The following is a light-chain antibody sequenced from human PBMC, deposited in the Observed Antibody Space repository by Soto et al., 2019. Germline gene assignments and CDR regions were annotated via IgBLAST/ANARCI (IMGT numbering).Light chain of an antibody. CDR2: DAS. CDR3: QHRSNWPPPVT. CDR1: QSVGRY. Sequence: EIVLTQSPATLSLSPGERATLSCRASQSVGRYFAWYKQKPGQAPRLLIYDASNRAPGIPARFSGSGFGTDFTLTISSLEPEDFAVYYWQHRSNWPPPVTFGQGTRLEIK. V-gene: IGKV3-11*01. J-gene: IGKJ5*01.